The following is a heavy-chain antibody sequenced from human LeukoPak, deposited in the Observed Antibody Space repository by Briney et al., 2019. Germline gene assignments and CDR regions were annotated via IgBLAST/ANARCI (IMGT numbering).Heavy chain of an antibody. CDR3: ARPTARLGWFDP. CDR1: GGSISSYY. D-gene: IGHD6-6*01. Sequence: SETLSLTCTVSGGSISSYYWSWIRQPPGKGLEWIGYIYYSGSTNYNPSLKSRVTISVDTSKNQFSLKPRSVTAADTAVYYCARPTARLGWFDPWGQGTLITVSS. J-gene: IGHJ5*02. V-gene: IGHV4-59*08. CDR2: IYYSGST.